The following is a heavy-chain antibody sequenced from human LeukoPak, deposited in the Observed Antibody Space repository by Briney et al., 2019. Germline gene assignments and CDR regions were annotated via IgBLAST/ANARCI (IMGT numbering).Heavy chain of an antibody. Sequence: PGGSLRLSCAASGFAFNKYAMSWVRQAPEKGLEWVSTISGSGGGTYYADSVKGRFTISRDDSKNTLYLQLNSLRAEDTAIYYCAKDYEAGSWGQGTLVTVSS. J-gene: IGHJ4*02. CDR3: AKDYEAGS. CDR1: GFAFNKYA. D-gene: IGHD3-10*01. V-gene: IGHV3-23*01. CDR2: ISGSGGGT.